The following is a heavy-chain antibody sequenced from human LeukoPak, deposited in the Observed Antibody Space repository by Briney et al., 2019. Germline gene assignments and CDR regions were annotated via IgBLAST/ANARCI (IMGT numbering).Heavy chain of an antibody. CDR3: ARQLGYCSSTSCYADKVDY. J-gene: IGHJ4*02. D-gene: IGHD2-2*01. CDR2: IYYSGST. Sequence: SETLPLTCTVSGGSISSSSYYWGWIRQPPGKGREWIGSIYYSGSTYYNPSLKSRVTISVDTSKNQFSLKLSSVTAADTAVYYCARQLGYCSSTSCYADKVDYWGQGTLVTVSS. V-gene: IGHV4-39*01. CDR1: GGSISSSSYY.